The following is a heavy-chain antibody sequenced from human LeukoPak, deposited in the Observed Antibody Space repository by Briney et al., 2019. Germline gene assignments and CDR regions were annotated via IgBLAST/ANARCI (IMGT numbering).Heavy chain of an antibody. D-gene: IGHD1-26*01. V-gene: IGHV1-24*01. CDR2: YDPEDGET. Sequence: ASVKVSCKVSGYTLSGLSIHWVRQAPGKELEWMGGYDPEDGETFSAQKFQGRVTMTEDTSTDTAHMELSSLRSEDTAVYYCATDPYSGGRLGEFDFWGQGTLVTVSP. J-gene: IGHJ4*02. CDR1: GYTLSGLS. CDR3: ATDPYSGGRLGEFDF.